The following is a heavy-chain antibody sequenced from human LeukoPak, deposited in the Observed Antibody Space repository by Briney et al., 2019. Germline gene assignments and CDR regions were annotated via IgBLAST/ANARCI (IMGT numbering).Heavy chain of an antibody. D-gene: IGHD3-3*01. J-gene: IGHJ4*02. Sequence: SETLSLTCTVSGGSISSYYWSWSRQPPGKRLEWIGHIYYSGSTNYNPSLKSRVTISVDTSKNQFSLKLSSVTAADTAVYYCASRSSIWSGYQDTLYYFDSWGQGTLVTVSS. CDR3: ASRSSIWSGYQDTLYYFDS. CDR2: IYYSGST. V-gene: IGHV4-59*01. CDR1: GGSISSYY.